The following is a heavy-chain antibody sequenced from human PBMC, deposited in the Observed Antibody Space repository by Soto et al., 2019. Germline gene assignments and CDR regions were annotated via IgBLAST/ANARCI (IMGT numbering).Heavy chain of an antibody. Sequence: SETLSLTCTVSGGSVSSGSYYWSWIRQPPGKGLECIGYIYYSGSTNYNPSLKSRVTISVDTSKNQFSLKLSSVTAADTAVYYCGVVAAAENWFDPWGQGTLVTVSS. CDR3: GVVAAAENWFDP. D-gene: IGHD6-13*01. CDR2: IYYSGST. V-gene: IGHV4-61*01. CDR1: GGSVSSGSYY. J-gene: IGHJ5*02.